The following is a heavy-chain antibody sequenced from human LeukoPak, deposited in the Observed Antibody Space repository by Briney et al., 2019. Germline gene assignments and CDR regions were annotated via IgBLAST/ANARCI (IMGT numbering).Heavy chain of an antibody. CDR3: ARGLDNWNVYILDY. V-gene: IGHV4-34*01. J-gene: IGHJ4*02. CDR2: INHSGST. CDR1: GGSFSGYY. D-gene: IGHD1-20*01. Sequence: SETLSLTCAVYGGSFSGYYWSWIRQPPGKGLEWIGEINHSGSTKYNPSLKSRVTISVDTSKNQFSLKLSSVTAADTAVYYCARGLDNWNVYILDYWGQGALVTVSS.